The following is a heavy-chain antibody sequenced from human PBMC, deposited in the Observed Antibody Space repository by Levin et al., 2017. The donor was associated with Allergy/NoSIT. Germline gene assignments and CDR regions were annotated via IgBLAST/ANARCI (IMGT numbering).Heavy chain of an antibody. J-gene: IGHJ4*02. CDR3: AKDPRSMYYYDSSGWSPAYYFDY. Sequence: HPGESLKISCAASGFTFSSYAMSWVRQAPGKGLEWVSAISGSGGSTYYADSVKGRFTISRDNSKNTLYLQMNSLRAEDTAVYYCAKDPRSMYYYDSSGWSPAYYFDYWGQGTLVTVSS. CDR1: GFTFSSYA. D-gene: IGHD3-22*01. V-gene: IGHV3-23*01. CDR2: ISGSGGST.